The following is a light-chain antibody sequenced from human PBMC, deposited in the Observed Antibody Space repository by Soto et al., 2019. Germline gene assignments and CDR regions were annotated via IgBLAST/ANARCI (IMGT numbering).Light chain of an antibody. CDR1: QSVISN. Sequence: EIVMTQSPATLSASPGQRATLSCRASQSVISNLAWYQQKPGQAPRVLIYGSSIKATGIPPRFRCSGSGTEFTVNISSMQSEYVAVYECQLYKSWRWYTFGQGKKLEIQ. CDR2: GSS. V-gene: IGKV3-15*01. CDR3: QLYKSWRWYT. J-gene: IGKJ2*01.